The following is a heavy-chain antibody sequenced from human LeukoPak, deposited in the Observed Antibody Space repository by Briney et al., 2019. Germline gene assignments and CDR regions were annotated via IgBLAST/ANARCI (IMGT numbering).Heavy chain of an antibody. J-gene: IGHJ2*01. D-gene: IGHD4-11*01. V-gene: IGHV4-59*01. CDR2: IYYSGST. Sequence: SETLSLTCTVSGGSISSYHWSWIRQPPGKGLEWIGYIYYSGSTNYNPSLKSRVTISVDTSKNQFSLKLSSVTAADTAVYYCARDGMTNPWYFDLWGRGTLVTVSS. CDR3: ARDGMTNPWYFDL. CDR1: GGSISSYH.